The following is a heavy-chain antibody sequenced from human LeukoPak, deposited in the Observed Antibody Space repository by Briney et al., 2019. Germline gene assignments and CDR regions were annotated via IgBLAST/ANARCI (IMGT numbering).Heavy chain of an antibody. J-gene: IGHJ4*02. CDR1: GGSFSIYY. Sequence: SETLTLTCTVSGGSFSIYYWRWIRQPTGKGLEGVARIYTSGSTNYHPSLKSRVTLPVDTSKNQFSLKLSSVTAADTAVYYCARSGPIVGATIRRDRFDYWGQGTLVTVSS. D-gene: IGHD1-26*01. CDR2: IYTSGST. V-gene: IGHV4-4*07. CDR3: ARSGPIVGATIRRDRFDY.